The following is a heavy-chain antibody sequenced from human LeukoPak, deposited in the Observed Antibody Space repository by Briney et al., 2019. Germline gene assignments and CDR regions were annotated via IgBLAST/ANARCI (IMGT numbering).Heavy chain of an antibody. J-gene: IGHJ4*02. V-gene: IGHV4-34*01. CDR3: ASGQYYDLWSGYYVD. Sequence: SETLSLTCAVYGGSFSGHYWSWIRQPPGKGLEWIGEINHSGSTNYNPSLESRVTISVDTSKNHFSLKLSSVTAADTAVYYCASGQYYDLWSGYYVDWGQGALVTVSA. D-gene: IGHD3-3*01. CDR1: GGSFSGHY. CDR2: INHSGST.